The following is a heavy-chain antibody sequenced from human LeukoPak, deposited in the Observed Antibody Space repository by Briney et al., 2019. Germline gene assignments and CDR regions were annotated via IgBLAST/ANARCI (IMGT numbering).Heavy chain of an antibody. CDR3: ARVFYYYGSGSYYPNQTPTQSYYFDY. CDR1: GGSISSGGYY. CDR2: IYYSGST. Sequence: SETLSLTCTVSGGSISSGGYYWSWIRQHPGKGLEWIGYIYYSGSTYSNSSLKSRVTISVDTSKNQFSLKLSSVTAADTAVYYCARVFYYYGSGSYYPNQTPTQSYYFDYWGQGTLVTVSS. J-gene: IGHJ4*02. D-gene: IGHD3-10*01. V-gene: IGHV4-31*03.